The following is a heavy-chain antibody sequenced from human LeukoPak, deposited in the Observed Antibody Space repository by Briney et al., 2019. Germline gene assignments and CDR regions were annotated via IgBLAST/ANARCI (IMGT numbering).Heavy chain of an antibody. CDR2: ISYDGSNK. V-gene: IGHV3-30*04. CDR3: ARDTYYYDSSGHKAGFDY. D-gene: IGHD3-22*01. J-gene: IGHJ4*02. CDR1: GFTFSSYA. Sequence: GGSLRLSCAASGFTFSSYAMHWVRQAPGKGLEWVAVISYDGSNKYYADSVKGRFTISRDNSKNTLYLQMNSLGAEDTAVYYCARDTYYYDSSGHKAGFDYWGQGTLVTVSS.